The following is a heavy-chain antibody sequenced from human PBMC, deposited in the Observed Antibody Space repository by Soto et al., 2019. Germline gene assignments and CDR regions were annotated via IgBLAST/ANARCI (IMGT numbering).Heavy chain of an antibody. CDR2: IIPIFGTA. Sequence: QVQLVQSGAEVKKPGSSVKVSCKASGGTFSSYAISWVRQAPGHGLEWMGGIIPIFGTANYAQAFQGRVTIPADESTSKAYIELSSQRSEDTAVYYCASSYYDFWSGYYKFDYWGQGTLVTVSS. CDR1: GGTFSSYA. V-gene: IGHV1-69*01. J-gene: IGHJ4*02. D-gene: IGHD3-3*01. CDR3: ASSYYDFWSGYYKFDY.